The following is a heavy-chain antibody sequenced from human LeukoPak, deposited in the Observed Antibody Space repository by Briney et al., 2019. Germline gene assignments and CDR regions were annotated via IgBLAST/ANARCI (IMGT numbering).Heavy chain of an antibody. CDR1: GGSISSYY. J-gene: IGHJ4*02. D-gene: IGHD5-18*01. V-gene: IGHV4-59*01. CDR2: IYYSGST. Sequence: SETLSLTCTVSGGSISSYYWSWIRQPPGKGLEWIGYIYYSGSTNYNPSLKSRVTISVDTSENQFSLKLSSVTAADTAVYYCARSPRGYSYVCLDYWGQGTLVTVSS. CDR3: ARSPRGYSYVCLDY.